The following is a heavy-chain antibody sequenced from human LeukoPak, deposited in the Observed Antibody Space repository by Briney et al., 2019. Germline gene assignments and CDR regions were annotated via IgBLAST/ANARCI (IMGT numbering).Heavy chain of an antibody. J-gene: IGHJ4*02. CDR3: AKKLGMSVAGSPFFFDY. D-gene: IGHD6-19*01. CDR2: ISGSGSGT. Sequence: GGSLRLSCAASGFTFDDYAMHWVRQPPGRGLEWVSTISGSGSGTYYADSVKGRFTISRDNSKNTLYLQMSSPRADDTAVYYCAKKLGMSVAGSPFFFDYWGQGTLVTVSS. V-gene: IGHV3-23*01. CDR1: GFTFDDYA.